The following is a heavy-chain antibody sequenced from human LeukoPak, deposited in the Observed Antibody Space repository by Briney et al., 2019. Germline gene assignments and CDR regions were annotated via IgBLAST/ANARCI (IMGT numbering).Heavy chain of an antibody. CDR2: ISGSDGRT. V-gene: IGHV3-23*01. Sequence: GGSLRLSCAASGLSFSSYAMSWVRQAPGRGLEWVSAISGSDGRTFQPDSVKGRFTISRDNSKNTLYLQTNSLRAEDTAIYYCATMSVLLPWGYWGQGTLVTVSS. D-gene: IGHD2/OR15-2a*01. J-gene: IGHJ4*02. CDR3: ATMSVLLPWGY. CDR1: GLSFSSYA.